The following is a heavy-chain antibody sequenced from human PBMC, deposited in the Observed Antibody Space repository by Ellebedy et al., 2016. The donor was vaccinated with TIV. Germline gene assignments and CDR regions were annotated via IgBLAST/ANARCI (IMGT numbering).Heavy chain of an antibody. CDR3: ARVSDNWNAGGNWIDP. V-gene: IGHV3-11*06. J-gene: IGHJ5*02. Sequence: GESLKISCAASGFSDYYMTWIRQAPGKGLEGVADISSGSSYINYADSVKGRFTVSRDNAKRSLYLQMNKLSVDDTAVYYCARVSDNWNAGGNWIDPWGQGTLVTVS. D-gene: IGHD1-1*01. CDR1: GFSDYY. CDR2: ISSGSSYI.